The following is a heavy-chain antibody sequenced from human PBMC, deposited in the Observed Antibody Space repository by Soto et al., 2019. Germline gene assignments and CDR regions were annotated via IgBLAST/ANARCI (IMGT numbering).Heavy chain of an antibody. J-gene: IGHJ5*02. CDR1: GGSFSGYY. V-gene: IGHV4-34*09. Sequence: SETLSLTCAVYGGSFSGYYWSWIRQPPGKGLEWIGEINHSGSTNYNPSLKSRVTISVDTSKNQFSLKLSSVTAADTAVYYCARETPYDFWSGYPYNWFDPWGQGTLVTVSS. D-gene: IGHD3-3*01. CDR3: ARETPYDFWSGYPYNWFDP. CDR2: INHSGST.